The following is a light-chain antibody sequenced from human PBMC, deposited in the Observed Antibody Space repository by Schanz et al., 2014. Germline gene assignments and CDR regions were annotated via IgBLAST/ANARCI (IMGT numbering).Light chain of an antibody. CDR2: DVN. V-gene: IGLV2-14*03. CDR3: SSYTTTSTLV. Sequence: QSALTQPASVSGSPGQSVTISCTGTSSDVGGYNYVSWYQQHPGKAPKLIIYDVNNRPSGVSNRFSGSKSGSTASLTISGLQAEDEADYYCSSYTTTSTLVFGGGTKLTVL. CDR1: SSDVGGYNY. J-gene: IGLJ2*01.